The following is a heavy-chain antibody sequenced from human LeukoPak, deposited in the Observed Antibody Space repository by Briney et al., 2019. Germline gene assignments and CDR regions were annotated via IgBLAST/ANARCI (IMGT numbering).Heavy chain of an antibody. J-gene: IGHJ4*02. D-gene: IGHD3-10*01. Sequence: GASVKVSCKVSGYSFTSYYLHRVRLAPGPGLEWMGIINTSGGSTSYAQKFQGRVTMTRDTSTSTVYMELSSLRSEDTAVYYCAREYGSGSYYLGWGQGTLVTVSS. V-gene: IGHV1-46*01. CDR1: GYSFTSYY. CDR2: INTSGGST. CDR3: AREYGSGSYYLG.